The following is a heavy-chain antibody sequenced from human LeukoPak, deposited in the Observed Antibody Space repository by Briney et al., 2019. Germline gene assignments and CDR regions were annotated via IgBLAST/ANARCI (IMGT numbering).Heavy chain of an antibody. CDR1: GFTFSSYE. D-gene: IGHD6-19*01. CDR3: AKTRSGWYLTYYYYYMDV. J-gene: IGHJ6*03. Sequence: PGGSLRLSCAASGFTFSSYEMNWVRQAPGKGLEWVSYISSSGSTIYYADSVKGRFTISRDNSKNTLYLQMNSLRAEDTAVYYCAKTRSGWYLTYYYYYMDVWGKGTTVTISS. CDR2: ISSSGSTI. V-gene: IGHV3-48*03.